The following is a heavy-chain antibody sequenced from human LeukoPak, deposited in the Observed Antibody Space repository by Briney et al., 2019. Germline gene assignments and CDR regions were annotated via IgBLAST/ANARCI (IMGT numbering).Heavy chain of an antibody. V-gene: IGHV4-4*02. D-gene: IGHD5-18*01. CDR1: GGSIXSSNW. CDR2: IYHSGST. Sequence: XXVSGGSIXSSNWWSWIRPPPGKGLEWIGEIYHSGSTYYSPSLKSRVTISVDTSKNQVSLKLSSVNAADTAVYYCARXDXSYXYAGGNYFDYWGQGILVTVSS. J-gene: IGHJ4*02. CDR3: ARXDXSYXYAGGNYFDY.